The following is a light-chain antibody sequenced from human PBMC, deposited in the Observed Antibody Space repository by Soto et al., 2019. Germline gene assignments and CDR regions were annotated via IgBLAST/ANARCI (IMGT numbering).Light chain of an antibody. J-gene: IGLJ2*01. CDR2: DVS. CDR3: CSLAGGNIFRV. CDR1: SSDVGGYNY. V-gene: IGLV2-11*01. Sequence: QSALTQPRSVSGSPGQSVTISCTGTSSDVGGYNYVSWYQHHPGKAPKFIIFDVSSRPSGVPDRFSGSKSGITAYLTISGLQAEDEADYYCCSLAGGNIFRVFGGGTKVTVL.